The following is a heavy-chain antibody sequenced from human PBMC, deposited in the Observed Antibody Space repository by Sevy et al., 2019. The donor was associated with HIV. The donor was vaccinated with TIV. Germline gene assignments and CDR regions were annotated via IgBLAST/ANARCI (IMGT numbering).Heavy chain of an antibody. J-gene: IGHJ4*02. V-gene: IGHV3-15*07. D-gene: IGHD5-18*01. Sequence: GGSLRLACAASGFTFSNAWMNWVRQAPGKGLEWVGRFKSKTDGGATDYAAPVKGRFTISREDSINTLYLQMNSLKTHDTAVYYCTTDGGGYNYGYSFDYWGQGTLVTVSS. CDR2: FKSKTDGGAT. CDR3: TTDGGGYNYGYSFDY. CDR1: GFTFSNAW.